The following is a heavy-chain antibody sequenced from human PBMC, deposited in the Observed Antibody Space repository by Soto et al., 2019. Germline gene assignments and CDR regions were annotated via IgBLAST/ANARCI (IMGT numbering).Heavy chain of an antibody. Sequence: SETLSLTCAVSGASISSFYWSWIRQPPGKGLEWIGYIYYSGSATYNTSLKSRVTISVDTSKNQFYLRLSSVTAADTAVYYCARTRTDYQDYWGQGTLVTVSS. CDR1: GASISSFY. CDR3: ARTRTDYQDY. J-gene: IGHJ4*02. V-gene: IGHV4-59*01. CDR2: IYYSGSA. D-gene: IGHD4-17*01.